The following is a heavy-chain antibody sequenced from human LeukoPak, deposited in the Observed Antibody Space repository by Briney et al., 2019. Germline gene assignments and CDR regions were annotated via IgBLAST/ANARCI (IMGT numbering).Heavy chain of an antibody. V-gene: IGHV3-21*01. CDR2: ITSGSKYI. Sequence: GGSLRLSCAASGFTFGRYSMNWVRQAPGKGLEWVSSITSGSKYIFYADAVKGRFTISRDNAKNSLYLQMDSLRAEDTAVYYCATDTSGSYLDYWGPGILVTVSS. D-gene: IGHD1-26*01. CDR1: GFTFGRYS. J-gene: IGHJ4*02. CDR3: ATDTSGSYLDY.